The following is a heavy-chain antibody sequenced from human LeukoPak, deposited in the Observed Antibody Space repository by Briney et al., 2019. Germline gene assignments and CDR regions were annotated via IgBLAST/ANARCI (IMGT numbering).Heavy chain of an antibody. V-gene: IGHV1-2*02. J-gene: IGHJ3*02. CDR1: GYTFTGYY. D-gene: IGHD2-8*01. Sequence: ASVKVSCKASGYTFTGYYMHWVRQAPGQGLEWMGWINPNSGGTNYAQKFQGGVTMTRDTSISTAYMELSRLRSDDAAVYYCARGLHTKKTPYDAFDIWGQGTMVTVSS. CDR3: ARGLHTKKTPYDAFDI. CDR2: INPNSGGT.